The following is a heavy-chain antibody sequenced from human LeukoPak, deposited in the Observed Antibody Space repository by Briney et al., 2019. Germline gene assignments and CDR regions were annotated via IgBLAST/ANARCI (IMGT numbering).Heavy chain of an antibody. CDR1: GYTFTDYY. CDR2: INPNSGGT. Sequence: ASVKVSCKASGYTFTDYYIHWVRQAPGQGLEWMGRINPNSGGTNYAQKFQGRVTMTRDTSISTAYMELRRLRSDDTAVYYCARDFERSDYWGQGTLVTVSS. V-gene: IGHV1-2*06. J-gene: IGHJ4*02. CDR3: ARDFERSDY.